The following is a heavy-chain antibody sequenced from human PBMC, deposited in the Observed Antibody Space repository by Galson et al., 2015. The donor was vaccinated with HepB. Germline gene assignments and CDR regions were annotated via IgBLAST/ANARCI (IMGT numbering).Heavy chain of an antibody. J-gene: IGHJ6*02. CDR3: ARDGGGHWGSPYYYGMDV. V-gene: IGHV3-33*01. D-gene: IGHD7-27*01. Sequence: SLRLSCAASGFIFSIYGMHWVRQAPGKGLEWVAVIWYDGSNKYYADSVKGRFTISRDNSKNTLYLQMNSLRAEDTAVYYCARDGGGHWGSPYYYGMDVWGQGTTVTVSS. CDR2: IWYDGSNK. CDR1: GFIFSIYG.